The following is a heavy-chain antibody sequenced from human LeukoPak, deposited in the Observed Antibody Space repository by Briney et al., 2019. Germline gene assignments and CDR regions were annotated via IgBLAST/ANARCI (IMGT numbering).Heavy chain of an antibody. Sequence: GASVKVSCKASGFTFTAYDLHWVRQAPGHGPEWMGRINTNSGDTNYGQKFRDRVTMTRGTSITTVYMELSRLTSDDTAVYYCARDRLSAAGRGGWGPGTLVTVSS. V-gene: IGHV1-2*06. CDR3: ARDRLSAAGRGG. D-gene: IGHD6-13*01. J-gene: IGHJ4*02. CDR2: INTNSGDT. CDR1: GFTFTAYD.